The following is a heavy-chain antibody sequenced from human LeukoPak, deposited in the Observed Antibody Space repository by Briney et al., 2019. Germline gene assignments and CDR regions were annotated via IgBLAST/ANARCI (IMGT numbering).Heavy chain of an antibody. D-gene: IGHD4-17*01. CDR1: GYTFTSYY. CDR3: ARNPVTTKYFDY. J-gene: IGHJ4*02. Sequence: ASVKVSCKASGYTFTSYYMHWVRQAPGQGLEWMGIINPSGGSTRYTQKFQGRVTMTRDTSTSTVYMELSSLRSEDTAVYYCARNPVTTKYFDYWGQGTLVTVSS. V-gene: IGHV1-46*01. CDR2: INPSGGST.